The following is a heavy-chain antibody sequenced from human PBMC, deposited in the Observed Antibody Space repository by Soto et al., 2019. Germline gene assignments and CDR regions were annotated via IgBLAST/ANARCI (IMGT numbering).Heavy chain of an antibody. CDR1: GYTFTSYG. V-gene: IGHV1-18*04. D-gene: IGHD3-22*01. Sequence: ASVKVSCKASGYTFTSYGISWVRQAPGQGLEWMGWISAYNGNTNYAQKLQGKVTMTTDTSTSTAYMELRSLRSDDTAVYYCARVPPPYYYDSSGSPKSRWCDPWGQGTLVTVSS. J-gene: IGHJ5*02. CDR3: ARVPPPYYYDSSGSPKSRWCDP. CDR2: ISAYNGNT.